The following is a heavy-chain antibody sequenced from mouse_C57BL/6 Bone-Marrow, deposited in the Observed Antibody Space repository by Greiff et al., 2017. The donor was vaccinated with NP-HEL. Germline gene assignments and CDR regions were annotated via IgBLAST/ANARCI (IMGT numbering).Heavy chain of an antibody. D-gene: IGHD2-4*01. Sequence: EVKLMESGGGLVQPGGSLSLSCAASGFTFTDYYMSWVRQPPGKALEWVGFIRNKANGYTIEYSASVKGRFTISRDNSQSILYLQMNALRAEDSATYYGARSIYYDNADDPFYGMDYWGQGTSVTVSS. V-gene: IGHV7-3*01. CDR2: IRNKANGYTI. CDR3: ARSIYYDNADDPFYGMDY. CDR1: GFTFTDYY. J-gene: IGHJ4*01.